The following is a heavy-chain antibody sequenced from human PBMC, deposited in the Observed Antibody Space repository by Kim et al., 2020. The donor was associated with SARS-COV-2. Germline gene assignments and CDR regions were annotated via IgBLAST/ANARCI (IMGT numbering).Heavy chain of an antibody. V-gene: IGHV1-18*01. CDR1: GYTFTSYG. J-gene: IGHJ5*02. CDR2: ISAYNGNT. Sequence: ASVKVSCKASGYTFTSYGISWVRQAPGQGLEWMGWISAYNGNTNYAQKLQGRVTMTTDTSTSTAYMELRSLRSDDTAVYYCARDLGKSGCYAGYWFDPWGQGTLVTVSS. D-gene: IGHD1-26*01. CDR3: ARDLGKSGCYAGYWFDP.